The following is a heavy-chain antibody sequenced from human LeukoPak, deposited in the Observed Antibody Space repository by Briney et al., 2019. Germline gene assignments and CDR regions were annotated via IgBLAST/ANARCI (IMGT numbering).Heavy chain of an antibody. CDR2: IYTSGST. V-gene: IGHV4-61*02. Sequence: SETLSLTCTVSGGSISSGSYYWSWIRQPAGKGLEWIGRIYTSGSTNYNPSLKSRVTISIDTSKNQFSLKLTSVPAADTAVYYCAREGLGSGRGGDFDLWGRGTLVTVSS. J-gene: IGHJ2*01. CDR3: AREGLGSGRGGDFDL. D-gene: IGHD2-15*01. CDR1: GGSISSGSYY.